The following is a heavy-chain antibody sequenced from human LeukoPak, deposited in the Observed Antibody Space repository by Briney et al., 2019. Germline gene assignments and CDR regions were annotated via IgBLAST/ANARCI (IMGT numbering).Heavy chain of an antibody. CDR2: IYYSGST. J-gene: IGHJ6*02. CDR3: ARVLRGYDGAGYYDMDV. CDR1: GGSISSSSYY. D-gene: IGHD5-12*01. V-gene: IGHV4-39*07. Sequence: MTSETLSLTCTVSGGSISSSSYYWGWIRQPPGKGLEWIRRIYYSGSTYYNPSLKSRVTISLDTSKKQVSLELSSVTAADTAVYYCARVLRGYDGAGYYDMDVWGQGTTVTVSS.